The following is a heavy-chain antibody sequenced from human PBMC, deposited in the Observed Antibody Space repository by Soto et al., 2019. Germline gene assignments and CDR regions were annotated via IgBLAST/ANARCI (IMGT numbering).Heavy chain of an antibody. CDR1: GGSFSGYY. V-gene: IGHV4-34*01. CDR3: ARDRGDIVVVPAAMRGRGWLFDY. D-gene: IGHD2-2*01. CDR2: INHSGST. Sequence: QVQLQQWGAGLLKPSETLSLTCAVYGGSFSGYYWSWIRQPPGKGLEWIGEINHSGSTNYNPSLKSRATISVDTSKNQFSLKLSSVTAADTTVYYCARDRGDIVVVPAAMRGRGWLFDYWGQGTLVTVSS. J-gene: IGHJ4*02.